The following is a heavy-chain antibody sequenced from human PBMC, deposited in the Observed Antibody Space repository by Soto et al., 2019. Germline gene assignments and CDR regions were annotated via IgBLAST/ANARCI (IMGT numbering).Heavy chain of an antibody. Sequence: PSETLSLTCTVSGDSFSTYYWSLIPQPPGKGLEWIGYIHYTGSTSYNPSLKSRVTISLDTSSIQFSLKLRSVTAADTAIYYCARVPGNTYGLFDYWGQGALVTVS. J-gene: IGHJ4*02. D-gene: IGHD2-8*01. V-gene: IGHV4-59*01. CDR2: IHYTGST. CDR3: ARVPGNTYGLFDY. CDR1: GDSFSTYY.